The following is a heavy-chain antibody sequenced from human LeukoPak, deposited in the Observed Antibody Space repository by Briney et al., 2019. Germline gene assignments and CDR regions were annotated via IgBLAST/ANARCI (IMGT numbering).Heavy chain of an antibody. CDR1: GGSINSFY. CDR3: ARDLSVTAKFDY. J-gene: IGHJ4*02. V-gene: IGHV4-59*01. CDR2: IYYSGST. D-gene: IGHD5-18*01. Sequence: SETLSLTCTVSGGSINSFYWSWIRQPPGGGLEWIGYIYYSGSTNYNPSLKSRVTMSVDASKNQFSLWLSSVTAADTAMYYCARDLSVTAKFDYWGQGTLVTVSS.